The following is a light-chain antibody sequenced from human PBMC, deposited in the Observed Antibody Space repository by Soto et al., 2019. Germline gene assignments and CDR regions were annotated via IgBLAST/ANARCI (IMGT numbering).Light chain of an antibody. CDR3: QQYGSSPST. CDR1: QSVRSNY. CDR2: SAS. Sequence: EIVLKQSPGTLSLSPGERATLSCRASQSVRSNYLAWYQQNPGQTPRLLIYSASRRATGVPDRVSGRGSGTDFTITISRLEPEDFAVYYCQQYGSSPSTFGPGTKVDI. V-gene: IGKV3-20*01. J-gene: IGKJ3*01.